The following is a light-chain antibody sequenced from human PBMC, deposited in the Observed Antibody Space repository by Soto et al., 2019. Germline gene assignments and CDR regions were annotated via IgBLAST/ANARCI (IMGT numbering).Light chain of an antibody. Sequence: EIVLTQSPGTMSLSPGERATLSCRASQSVSSSYLAWYQQKPGQAPRLLIYGASSRATGIPDRFSGSGSGTDFTLTISRLEHDDFAVFYCQQYGGSALYTFGQGTKLEIK. CDR2: GAS. CDR3: QQYGGSALYT. CDR1: QSVSSSY. V-gene: IGKV3-20*01. J-gene: IGKJ2*01.